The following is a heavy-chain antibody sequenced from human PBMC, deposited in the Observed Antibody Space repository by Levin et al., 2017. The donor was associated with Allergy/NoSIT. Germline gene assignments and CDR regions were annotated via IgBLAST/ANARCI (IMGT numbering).Heavy chain of an antibody. V-gene: IGHV3-23*01. D-gene: IGHD2-2*01. CDR1: GFTFSSYA. CDR3: AKDIVVVPAAWRDAFDI. Sequence: PGGSLRLSCAASGFTFSSYAMSWVRQAPGKGLEWVSAISGSGGSTYYADSVKGRFTISRDNSKNTLYLQMNSLRAEDTAVYYCAKDIVVVPAAWRDAFDIWGQGTMVTVSS. J-gene: IGHJ3*02. CDR2: ISGSGGST.